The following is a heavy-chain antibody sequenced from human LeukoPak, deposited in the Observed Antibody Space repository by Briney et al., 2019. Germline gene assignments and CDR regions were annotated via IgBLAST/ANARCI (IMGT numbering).Heavy chain of an antibody. CDR2: INHSGST. D-gene: IGHD5-24*01. V-gene: IGHV4-34*01. Sequence: SEALSLTCAVYGGSFSGHYWSWIRQPPGKGLEWIGEINHSGSTNYNPSLKSRVTISVDTSKNQFSLKLSSVTAADTAVYYCARAGRRDGYTHWGQGTLVTVSS. CDR3: ARAGRRDGYTH. J-gene: IGHJ4*02. CDR1: GGSFSGHY.